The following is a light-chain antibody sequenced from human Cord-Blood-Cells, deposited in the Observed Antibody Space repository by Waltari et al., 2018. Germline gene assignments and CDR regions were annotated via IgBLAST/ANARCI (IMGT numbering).Light chain of an antibody. V-gene: IGKV3-20*01. Sequence: EIVLTQSPGTLSLSPGERATLSCRASQSVSSSYLAWYQQKPGQAPRLLIYGASSRATGIPDRFGGSGSGTDFTLTISRLEPEDFAVYYCQQYGSSPFPFGGGTKVEIK. J-gene: IGKJ4*01. CDR1: QSVSSSY. CDR3: QQYGSSPFP. CDR2: GAS.